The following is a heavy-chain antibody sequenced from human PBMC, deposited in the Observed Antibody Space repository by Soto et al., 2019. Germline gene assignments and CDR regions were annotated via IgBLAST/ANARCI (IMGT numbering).Heavy chain of an antibody. D-gene: IGHD2-15*01. CDR2: ISGSGGST. Sequence: GGSLRLSSAASGFTFSSYAMSWVRQAPGKGLEWVSAISGSGGSTYYADSVKGRFTISRDNSKNTLYLQMNSLRAEDTAVYYCAKDRNGVCSGGSCYPISFGYWGQGTLVTVSS. J-gene: IGHJ4*02. CDR1: GFTFSSYA. V-gene: IGHV3-23*01. CDR3: AKDRNGVCSGGSCYPISFGY.